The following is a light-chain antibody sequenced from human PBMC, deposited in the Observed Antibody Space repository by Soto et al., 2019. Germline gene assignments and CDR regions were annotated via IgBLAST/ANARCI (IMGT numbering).Light chain of an antibody. CDR3: QQRSNWPLT. J-gene: IGKJ4*01. CDR2: DAS. CDR1: QSVSSY. Sequence: EIVLTQSPATLSLSPGERATLSCRASQSVSSYLAWYQQRPGQAPRLLIYDASNRAPGVPARFSGSGSRTDFTLTISGLGPEDFAVYYCQQRSNWPLTFGGGTKVEIK. V-gene: IGKV3-11*01.